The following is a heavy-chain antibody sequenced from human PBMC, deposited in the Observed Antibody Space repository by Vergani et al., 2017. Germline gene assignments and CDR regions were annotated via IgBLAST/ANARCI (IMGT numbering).Heavy chain of an antibody. J-gene: IGHJ5*02. V-gene: IGHV3-23*01. D-gene: IGHD6-13*01. CDR1: GFTLCSYA. Sequence: EVQLLECGGGLVQPGGSLRLSCAVSGFTLCSYAMSWVRQAPGKGRECVSAISGSGSSTYYADSGKGLITISRDNSKNTLYLQMNSLRAEDTAVYYWANDIAAARTGWFDPWGQGTLVTVSS. CDR2: ISGSGSST. CDR3: ANDIAAARTGWFDP.